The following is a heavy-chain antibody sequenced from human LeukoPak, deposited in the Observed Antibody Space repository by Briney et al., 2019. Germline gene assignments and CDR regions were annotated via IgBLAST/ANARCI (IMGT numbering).Heavy chain of an antibody. D-gene: IGHD3-9*01. CDR2: IYYSGST. CDR3: AKTYYDILTGYRPFDY. J-gene: IGHJ4*02. Sequence: PSETLSLTCTVSGGSISSDGYYWSWIRQHPGKGLEWIGYIYYSGSTYYNPSLKSRVTISVDTSKNQFSLKLSSVTAADTAVYYCAKTYYDILTGYRPFDYWGQGTLVTVSS. CDR1: GGSISSDGYY. V-gene: IGHV4-31*03.